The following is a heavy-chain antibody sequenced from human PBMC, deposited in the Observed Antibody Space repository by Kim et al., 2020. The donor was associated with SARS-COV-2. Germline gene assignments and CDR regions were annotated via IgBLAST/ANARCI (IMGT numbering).Heavy chain of an antibody. CDR3: AREIRSPALLMSYYGMDV. J-gene: IGHJ6*02. Sequence: SETLSLTCAVYGGSFSGYYWSWIRQPPGKGLEWIGEINHSGSTNYNPSLKSRVTISVDTSKNQFSLKLSSVTAADTAVYYCAREIRSPALLMSYYGMDVWGQGTTVTVSS. V-gene: IGHV4-34*01. CDR1: GGSFSGYY. D-gene: IGHD2-8*01. CDR2: INHSGST.